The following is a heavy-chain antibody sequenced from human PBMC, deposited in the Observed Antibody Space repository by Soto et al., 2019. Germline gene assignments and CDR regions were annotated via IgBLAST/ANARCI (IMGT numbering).Heavy chain of an antibody. CDR2: IWYDGSTK. D-gene: IGHD1-1*01. CDR3: ARDYKTRSCDY. J-gene: IGHJ4*02. CDR1: GFAFRGYA. Sequence: GGSLRLSCAASGFAFRGYAMHWVRQAPGKGLEWVAVIWYDGSTKYYADSVEGRFTISRDNSINTLFLQMESLRAEDTAVYYCARDYKTRSCDYWGQGTLVTVSS. V-gene: IGHV3-33*01.